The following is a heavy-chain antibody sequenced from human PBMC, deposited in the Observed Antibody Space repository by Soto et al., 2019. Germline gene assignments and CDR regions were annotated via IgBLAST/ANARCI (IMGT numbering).Heavy chain of an antibody. CDR3: ARIGFLGEGDF. J-gene: IGHJ4*02. CDR2: ISGEGTVT. CDR1: GLTFTTW. Sequence: GTLRLSCATSGLTFTTWIHWVRQAPGEGLVWVSRISGEGTVTDYAESVKGRLTVSRDIAKSTVFLQMNSLRVEDTAVYYCARIGFLGEGDFWGQGTRVTVSS. D-gene: IGHD3-16*01. V-gene: IGHV3-74*01.